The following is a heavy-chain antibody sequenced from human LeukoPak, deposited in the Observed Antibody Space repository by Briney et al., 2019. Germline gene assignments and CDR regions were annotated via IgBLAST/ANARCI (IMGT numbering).Heavy chain of an antibody. Sequence: ASVKVSRKASGFTFTSYYMHWVRQAPGQGLEWMGIINPSGGSTSYAQKFQGRVTMTRDTSTSTVYMELSSLRSEDTAVYYCARLRGPYYFDYWGQGTLVTVSS. D-gene: IGHD3-16*01. CDR3: ARLRGPYYFDY. CDR2: INPSGGST. CDR1: GFTFTSYY. V-gene: IGHV1-46*01. J-gene: IGHJ4*02.